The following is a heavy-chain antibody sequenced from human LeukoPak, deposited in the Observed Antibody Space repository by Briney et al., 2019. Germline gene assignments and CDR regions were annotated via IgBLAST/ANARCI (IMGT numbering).Heavy chain of an antibody. CDR3: ARRGCNGGSCYGY. J-gene: IGHJ4*02. Sequence: GESLKISCKGSGYSXSNDWIGWVRXMPGKXLEWMGIIYPGDSDTRYSPSFQGQVTISADKSISTAYLQWSSLEASDTAMYYXARRGCNGGSCYGYWGQGTLVTVSS. CDR2: IYPGDSDT. V-gene: IGHV5-51*01. CDR1: GYSXSNDW. D-gene: IGHD2-15*01.